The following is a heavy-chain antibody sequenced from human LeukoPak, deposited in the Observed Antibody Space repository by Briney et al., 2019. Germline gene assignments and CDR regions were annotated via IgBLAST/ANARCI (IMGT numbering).Heavy chain of an antibody. Sequence: PSQTLSLTCIVSGGSISSGDYYWSWIRQPPGKGLEWIGYIYYSGSTYYNPSLKSRVTISVDTSKNQFSLKLSSVTAADTAVYYCASYRIAAAGNFDYWGQGTLVTVSS. J-gene: IGHJ4*02. CDR1: GGSISSGDYY. D-gene: IGHD6-13*01. CDR2: IYYSGST. CDR3: ASYRIAAAGNFDY. V-gene: IGHV4-30-4*01.